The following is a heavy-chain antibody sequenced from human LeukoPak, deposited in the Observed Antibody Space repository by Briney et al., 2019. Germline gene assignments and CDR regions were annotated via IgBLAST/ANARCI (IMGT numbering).Heavy chain of an antibody. V-gene: IGHV4-4*07. Sequence: SETLSLTCTVSGGSISSYYWGWIRQPAGKGLEWIGRIYTSGSTNYNPSLKSRVTMSVDTSKNQFSLKLSSVTAADTAVYYCARDAYYDFWSGYYIVAFDIWGQGTMVTVSS. CDR1: GGSISSYY. D-gene: IGHD3-3*01. CDR3: ARDAYYDFWSGYYIVAFDI. J-gene: IGHJ3*02. CDR2: IYTSGST.